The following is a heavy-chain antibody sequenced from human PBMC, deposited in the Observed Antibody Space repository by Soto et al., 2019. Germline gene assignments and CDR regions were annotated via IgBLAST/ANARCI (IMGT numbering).Heavy chain of an antibody. Sequence: SETLSLTCTVSGGSISSSSYYWGWIRQPPRKGLEWIGSIYYSGSTYYNPSLKSRVTISVDTSKNQFSLKLSSVTAADTAVYYCARHWSPAIGYYYYGMAVWGQGTAVTVSS. V-gene: IGHV4-39*01. CDR1: GGSISSSSYY. D-gene: IGHD3-3*01. J-gene: IGHJ6*02. CDR2: IYYSGST. CDR3: ARHWSPAIGYYYYGMAV.